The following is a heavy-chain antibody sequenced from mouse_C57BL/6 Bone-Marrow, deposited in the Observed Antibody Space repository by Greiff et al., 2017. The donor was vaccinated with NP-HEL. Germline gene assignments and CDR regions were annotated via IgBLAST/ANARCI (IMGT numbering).Heavy chain of an antibody. J-gene: IGHJ1*03. CDR2: ISYDGSN. Sequence: EVKLMESGPGLVKPSQSLSLTCSVTGYSITSGYYWNWIRQFPGNKLEWMGYISYDGSNNYNPSLKNRISITRDTSKNQFFLKLNSVTTEDTATYYCARVITTAYWYFDVWGTGTTVTVSS. CDR3: ARVITTAYWYFDV. V-gene: IGHV3-6*01. CDR1: GYSITSGYY. D-gene: IGHD1-2*01.